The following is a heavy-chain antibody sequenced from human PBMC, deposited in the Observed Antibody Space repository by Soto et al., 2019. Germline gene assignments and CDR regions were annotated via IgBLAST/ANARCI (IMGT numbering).Heavy chain of an antibody. V-gene: IGHV3-9*01. CDR3: AKDTYYDILTGKNWFDP. D-gene: IGHD3-9*01. J-gene: IGHJ5*02. CDR1: GFTFDDYA. CDR2: ISWNSGSI. Sequence: ESGGGLVQPGRSLRLSCAASGFTFDDYAMHWVRQAPGKGLEWVSGISWNSGSIGYADSVKGRFTISRDNAKNSLYLQMNSLRAEDTALYYCAKDTYYDILTGKNWFDPWGQGTLVTVSS.